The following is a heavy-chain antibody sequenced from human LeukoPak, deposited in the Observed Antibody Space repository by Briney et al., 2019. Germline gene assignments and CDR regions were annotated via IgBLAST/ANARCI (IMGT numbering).Heavy chain of an antibody. CDR2: INPNSGGT. D-gene: IGHD3-9*01. CDR3: ARGKEGYDILTGYQYFQR. Sequence: GASVKVSCKASGYTFTGYYMHWVRQAPGQGLEWMGWINPNSGGTNYAQKFQGRVTMTRDTSISTAYMELSRLRSDDTAVYYCARGKEGYDILTGYQYFQRWGQGTLVTVSS. J-gene: IGHJ1*01. V-gene: IGHV1-2*02. CDR1: GYTFTGYY.